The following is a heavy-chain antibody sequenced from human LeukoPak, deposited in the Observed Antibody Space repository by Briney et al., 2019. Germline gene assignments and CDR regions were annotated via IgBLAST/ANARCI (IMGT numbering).Heavy chain of an antibody. J-gene: IGHJ1*01. D-gene: IGHD1-26*01. V-gene: IGHV1-18*01. CDR2: ISAYNGNT. Sequence: ASVKVSCKASGYTFTSYGISWVRQAPGQGLEWMGWISAYNGNTNYAQKLQGRVTMTTDTSTSTAYMELRSLRSDDTAVYYCARDSTRFYSGSYRMVRYFQHWGQGTLVTVSS. CDR3: ARDSTRFYSGSYRMVRYFQH. CDR1: GYTFTSYG.